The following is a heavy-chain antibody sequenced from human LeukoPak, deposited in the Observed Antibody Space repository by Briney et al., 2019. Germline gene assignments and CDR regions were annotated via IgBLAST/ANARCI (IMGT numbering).Heavy chain of an antibody. CDR1: GFTFSRST. J-gene: IGHJ4*02. CDR2: ISAGGENT. V-gene: IGHV3-23*01. D-gene: IGHD6-19*01. Sequence: GGSLRLSCVGSGFTFSRSTMSWVRQAPGKGLEWVSAISAGGENTDYADSVKGRFTISRDNSKNTLYLQVNSLRAEDTAAYYCAKSEGSSSARRFDYWGQGTLVTVSS. CDR3: AKSEGSSSARRFDY.